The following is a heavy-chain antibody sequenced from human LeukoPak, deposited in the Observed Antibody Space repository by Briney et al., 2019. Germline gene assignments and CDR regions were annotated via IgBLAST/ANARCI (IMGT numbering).Heavy chain of an antibody. V-gene: IGHV4-30-2*01. CDR2: IYHSGGT. CDR1: GVSISSGGYS. J-gene: IGHJ3*02. Sequence: SETLSLTCAVSGVSISSGGYSWSWIRQPPGKGLEWIGYIYHSGGTYYNPSLKSRVTISVDRSKNQFSLKLSSVTAADTAVYYCARVKHDYGDYFHAFDIWGQGTMVTVSS. CDR3: ARVKHDYGDYFHAFDI. D-gene: IGHD4-17*01.